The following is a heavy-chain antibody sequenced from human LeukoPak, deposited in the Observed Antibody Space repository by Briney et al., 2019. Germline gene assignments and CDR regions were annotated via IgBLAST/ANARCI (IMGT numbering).Heavy chain of an antibody. CDR1: GGSISSYY. Sequence: SETLSLTCTVSGGSISSYYWTWIRQPAGKGLEWIGRMLSGGSTNYNPSLKSRLTMSVDTSKNQFSLKLNSVTAADTAVYYCTRGSMGGSGSYYKDYYYGMDVWGQGTTVTVS. J-gene: IGHJ6*02. CDR3: TRGSMGGSGSYYKDYYYGMDV. V-gene: IGHV4-4*07. D-gene: IGHD3-10*01. CDR2: MLSGGST.